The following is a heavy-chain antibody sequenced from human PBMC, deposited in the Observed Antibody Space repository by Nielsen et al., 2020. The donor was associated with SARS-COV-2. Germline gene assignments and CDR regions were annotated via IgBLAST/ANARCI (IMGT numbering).Heavy chain of an antibody. CDR1: GYSFTSYW. Sequence: GESLKISCKGSGYSFTSYWISWVRQMPGKGLEWMGRIDPSDSYTNYSPSFQGHVTISADKSISTAYLQWSSLKASDTAMYYCARPHNYGDYDLYYFDYWGQGTLVTVSS. D-gene: IGHD4-17*01. V-gene: IGHV5-10-1*01. J-gene: IGHJ4*02. CDR3: ARPHNYGDYDLYYFDY. CDR2: IDPSDSYT.